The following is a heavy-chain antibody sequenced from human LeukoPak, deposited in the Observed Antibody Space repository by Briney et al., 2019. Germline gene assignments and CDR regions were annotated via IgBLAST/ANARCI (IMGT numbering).Heavy chain of an antibody. V-gene: IGHV3-23*01. J-gene: IGHJ3*01. CDR2: ISGSGGST. D-gene: IGHD3-10*01. CDR1: GFTFSSYA. Sequence: GGSLRLSCAASGFTFSSYAMSWVRQAPGKGLEWVSAISGSGGSTYYADAVKGRFTISRDNSKNTLYLQMSTLRAEDTAVYYCAKSWDAFDFWGQGTMVTVSS. CDR3: AKSWDAFDF.